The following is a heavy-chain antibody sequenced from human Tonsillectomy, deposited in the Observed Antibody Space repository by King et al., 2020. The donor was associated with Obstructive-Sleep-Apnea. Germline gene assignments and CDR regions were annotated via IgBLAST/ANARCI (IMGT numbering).Heavy chain of an antibody. CDR2: ISSSSTYI. Sequence: VQLVESGGGLVKPGGSLRLSCAASGFTFSSYSMNWVRQAPGKGLEWVTSISSSSTYIYYADSVKGRFTISRDNAKNSLYLQMNSLRAEDTAVYYCARDPENYYDSSGYRPYYYGMDVWGQGTTVTVPS. J-gene: IGHJ6*02. D-gene: IGHD3-22*01. CDR3: ARDPENYYDSSGYRPYYYGMDV. CDR1: GFTFSSYS. V-gene: IGHV3-21*01.